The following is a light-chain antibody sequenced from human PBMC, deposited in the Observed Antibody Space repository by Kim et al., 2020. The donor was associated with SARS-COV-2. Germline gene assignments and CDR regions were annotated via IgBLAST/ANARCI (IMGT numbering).Light chain of an antibody. Sequence: QLVLTQSPSASASLGASVKLTCTLSSGHISYAIAWHQQQPEKGPRYLMKLNSDGSHRKGDGIPDRFSGSSSGADRYLTISSLQSEDEADYYCQTWGAGIRVFGGGTQLTVL. CDR3: QTWGAGIRV. J-gene: IGLJ3*02. CDR2: LNSDGSH. CDR1: SGHISYA. V-gene: IGLV4-69*01.